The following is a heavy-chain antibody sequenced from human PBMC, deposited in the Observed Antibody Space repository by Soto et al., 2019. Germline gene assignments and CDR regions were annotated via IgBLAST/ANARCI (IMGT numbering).Heavy chain of an antibody. D-gene: IGHD6-13*01. CDR3: VKGLPYSSSWYERAFDI. CDR2: IGADGVRT. J-gene: IGHJ3*02. Sequence: GGSLRLSCSVSGFTFSSSAMHWVRQAPGKGLEYVSSIGADGVRTYYADSVKGRFTISRDNSENTLYLQMSSLRTEDTALYYCVKGLPYSSSWYERAFDIWGQGTMVTV. CDR1: GFTFSSSA. V-gene: IGHV3-64D*08.